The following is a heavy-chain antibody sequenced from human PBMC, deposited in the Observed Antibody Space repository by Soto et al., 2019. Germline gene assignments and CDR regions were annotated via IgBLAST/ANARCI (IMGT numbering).Heavy chain of an antibody. D-gene: IGHD1-26*01. V-gene: IGHV3-30-3*01. CDR1: GFTFSSYA. CDR2: ISYDGSNK. J-gene: IGHJ3*02. CDR3: ARGERELLFLDYGAFDI. Sequence: GGSLRLSCAASGFTFSSYAMHWVRQAPGKGLEWVAVISYDGSNKYYADSVKGRFTISRDNSKNTLYLQMNSLRAEDTAVYYCARGERELLFLDYGAFDIWGQGTMVTVSS.